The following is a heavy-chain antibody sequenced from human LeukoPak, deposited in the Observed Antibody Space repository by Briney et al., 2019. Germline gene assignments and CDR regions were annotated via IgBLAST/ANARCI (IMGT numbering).Heavy chain of an antibody. V-gene: IGHV3-48*03. CDR3: ASWGAGGNS. CDR2: IGTSGGGI. Sequence: GGSLRLSCAASGFTFSNYEMNWVRQAPGKGLEWLSYIGTSGGGIQYADSVKGRFTISRDNAKNSLYLQMNSLRAEDTAVYYCASWGAGGNSWGQGTLVTVSS. D-gene: IGHD3-16*01. CDR1: GFTFSNYE. J-gene: IGHJ4*02.